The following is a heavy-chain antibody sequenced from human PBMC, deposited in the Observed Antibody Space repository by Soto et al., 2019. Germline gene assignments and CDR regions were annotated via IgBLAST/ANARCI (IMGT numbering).Heavy chain of an antibody. CDR1: GYTFTSYG. Sequence: QVQLVQSGAEVKKPGASVKVSCKASGYTFTSYGISWVRQAPGQGLEWMGWISAYNGNTNYAQKLQGRVTMTTDPPTSTAYMELRSLRSDDTAVYYCASPTPYSSSSWEDLDYWGQGTLVTVSS. D-gene: IGHD6-6*01. J-gene: IGHJ4*02. V-gene: IGHV1-18*01. CDR3: ASPTPYSSSSWEDLDY. CDR2: ISAYNGNT.